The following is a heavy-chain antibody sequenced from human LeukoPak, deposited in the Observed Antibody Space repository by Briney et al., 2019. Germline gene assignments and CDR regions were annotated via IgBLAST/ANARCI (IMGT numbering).Heavy chain of an antibody. CDR3: ARDHRARLAVAGTWDY. CDR2: ISAYNGNT. CDR1: GYTFTSYG. D-gene: IGHD6-19*01. V-gene: IGHV1-18*01. J-gene: IGHJ4*02. Sequence: GASVKVSCKASGYTFTSYGISWVRQAPGQGLEWMGWISAYNGNTNYAQKLQGRVTMTTDTSTSTAYMELRSLRSDDTAVYYCARDHRARLAVAGTWDYWGQGTLVTVSS.